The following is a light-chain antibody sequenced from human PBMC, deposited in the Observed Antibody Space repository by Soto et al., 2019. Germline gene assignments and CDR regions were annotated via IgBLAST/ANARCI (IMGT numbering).Light chain of an antibody. V-gene: IGKV3-20*01. CDR2: GAS. Sequence: EIVLTQSPGTLSLSPGERATLSCRASQSVSNNYLAWYQQKPGQAPRLLIYGASNRATGIPDRFSGSGSGRGLTLTIRRVAPEDLAVYYCQPYGSSGTFGQGNKVEIK. CDR1: QSVSNNY. CDR3: QPYGSSGT. J-gene: IGKJ1*01.